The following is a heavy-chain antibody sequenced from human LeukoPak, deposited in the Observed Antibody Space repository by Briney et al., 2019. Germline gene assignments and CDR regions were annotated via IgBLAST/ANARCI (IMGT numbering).Heavy chain of an antibody. CDR3: ARDSKSFGVVIDFDY. V-gene: IGHV3-30-3*01. CDR1: GFTFSSYA. D-gene: IGHD3-3*01. CDR2: ISYDGSNK. Sequence: GRSLRLSCAASGFTFSSYAMHWVRRAPGKGLEWVAVISYDGSNKYYADSVKGRFTISRDNSKNTLYLQMNSLRAEDTAVYYCARDSKSFGVVIDFDYWGQGTLVTVSS. J-gene: IGHJ4*02.